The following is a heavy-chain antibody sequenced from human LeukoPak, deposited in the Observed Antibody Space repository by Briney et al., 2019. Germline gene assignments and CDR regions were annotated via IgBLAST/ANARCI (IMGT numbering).Heavy chain of an antibody. CDR3: ARERKYDSNFDY. Sequence: GGSLRLSCAASGFTFSSYWMHWVRQAPGKGLVWVSCIKSDGSSTSYADSVKGRYTISRDNAKNTLYLQMNSLRAEDTAVYYCARERKYDSNFDYWGQGTLVTVSS. CDR1: GFTFSSYW. V-gene: IGHV3-74*01. D-gene: IGHD1-1*01. J-gene: IGHJ4*02. CDR2: IKSDGSST.